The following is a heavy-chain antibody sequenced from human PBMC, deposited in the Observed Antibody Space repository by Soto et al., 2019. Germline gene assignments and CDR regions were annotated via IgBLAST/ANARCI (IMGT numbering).Heavy chain of an antibody. CDR1: GFTFSSYA. CDR2: ISYDGSNK. Sequence: LRLSCAASGFTFSSYAMHWARQAPVNGLEWVAVISYDGSNKYYADSVKGRFTISRDNSKNTLYLQMNSLRAEDTAVYYCARVGMGYYDFWSGSYGMDVWGQGTTVTVSS. CDR3: ARVGMGYYDFWSGSYGMDV. D-gene: IGHD3-3*01. V-gene: IGHV3-30-3*01. J-gene: IGHJ6*02.